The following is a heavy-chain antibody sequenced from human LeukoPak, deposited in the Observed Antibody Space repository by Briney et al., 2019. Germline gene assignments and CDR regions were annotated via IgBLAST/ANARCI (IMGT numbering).Heavy chain of an antibody. V-gene: IGHV3-21*01. D-gene: IGHD6-19*01. CDR1: GFTFSSYS. Sequence: TGGSLRLSCAASGFTFSSYSMNWVRQAPGKGLEWVSYISGGSSFTYYVDSVKGRFTISRDNAKNSLYLQMNSLRAEDTAVYYCARDLGYSSGPNYWGQGTRVTVSS. J-gene: IGHJ4*02. CDR2: ISGGSSFT. CDR3: ARDLGYSSGPNY.